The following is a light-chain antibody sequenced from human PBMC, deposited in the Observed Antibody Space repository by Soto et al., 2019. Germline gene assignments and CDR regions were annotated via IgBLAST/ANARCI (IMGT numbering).Light chain of an antibody. CDR2: AAS. CDR3: QQGDSFPFT. J-gene: IGKJ4*01. V-gene: IGKV1-12*01. CDR1: QDISSW. Sequence: DIQMTQSPSSASASVGDRVTITCGASQDISSWVAWYQQKPGKAPKLLVSAASSLQSGVPRRFSGSGSGTDFTLIISSLQPEDFATYFCQQGDSFPFTLGGGTKVDMK.